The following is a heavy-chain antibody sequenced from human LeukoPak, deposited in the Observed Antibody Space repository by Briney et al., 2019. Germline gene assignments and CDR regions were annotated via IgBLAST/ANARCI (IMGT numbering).Heavy chain of an antibody. J-gene: IGHJ3*02. D-gene: IGHD3-22*01. V-gene: IGHV4-39*01. CDR3: ARGQDYYDTSGYAFDI. Sequence: PSGTLSPTCTVSGGSISSSNYYWGWIRQPPGKGLEWLGIIYYSGSTYYNPSLKSRVTISVDTSKNQFSLKLSSVTAADTAVYYCARGQDYYDTSGYAFDIWGQGTMVTVSS. CDR2: IYYSGST. CDR1: GGSISSSNYY.